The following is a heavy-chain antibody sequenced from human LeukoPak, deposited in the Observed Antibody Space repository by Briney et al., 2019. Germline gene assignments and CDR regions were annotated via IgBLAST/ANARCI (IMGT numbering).Heavy chain of an antibody. V-gene: IGHV1-18*01. CDR3: ARGGSWCTNGVCYYYFDY. CDR2: ISAYNGNT. Sequence: GASVKVSCKASGYRFTNYGYSWVRQAPGQGLEWMGWISAYNGNTVYAQNLQGRVTMTTDASTSTAYMELRSLTSDDTAIYHCARGGSWCTNGVCYYYFDYWGQGTLVTVSS. CDR1: GYRFTNYG. D-gene: IGHD2-8*01. J-gene: IGHJ4*02.